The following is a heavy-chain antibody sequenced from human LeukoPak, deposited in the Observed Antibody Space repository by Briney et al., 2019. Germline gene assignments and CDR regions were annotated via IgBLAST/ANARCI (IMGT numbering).Heavy chain of an antibody. D-gene: IGHD5-12*01. CDR1: GFTFSSYD. CDR3: AKANGYDSPPSRVYFDY. Sequence: PGVSLRLFCAASGFTFSSYDMSWVRQAPAKGLEWGTANSGSGGSTYYADSVKGRFTISRDNSKNTLYLQMNSLRAEDTAVYYCAKANGYDSPPSRVYFDYWGQGTLVTVSS. V-gene: IGHV3-23*01. CDR2: NSGSGGST. J-gene: IGHJ4*02.